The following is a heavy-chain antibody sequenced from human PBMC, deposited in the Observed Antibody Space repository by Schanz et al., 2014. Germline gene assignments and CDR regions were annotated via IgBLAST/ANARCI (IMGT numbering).Heavy chain of an antibody. CDR3: ARERDALDI. V-gene: IGHV4-31*03. CDR2: IYYRGST. J-gene: IGHJ3*02. CDR1: GDSISSSGSY. Sequence: QVRLQQSGPGLVKPSQTLSLTCTVSGDSISSSGSYWTWIRQHPGKGLEWIGYIYYRGSTYYNPSLKSRVTISTDMSRNQFSLRLKSVTAADTALYYCARERDALDIWGQGTMVIVSS.